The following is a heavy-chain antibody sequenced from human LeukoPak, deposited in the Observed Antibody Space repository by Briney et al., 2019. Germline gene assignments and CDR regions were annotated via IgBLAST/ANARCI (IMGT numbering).Heavy chain of an antibody. Sequence: GSLRLSCVASGFTFSSHWMVWVRQAPGKGLVWVSRIISDGSSTNYADSVQGRFTISRDNAKNTLYLQMNSLRAEDTAVYYCASEKTYYDFWSGYQNNWFDPWGQGTLVTVSS. CDR2: IISDGSST. J-gene: IGHJ5*02. CDR3: ASEKTYYDFWSGYQNNWFDP. D-gene: IGHD3-3*01. CDR1: GFTFSSHW. V-gene: IGHV3-74*01.